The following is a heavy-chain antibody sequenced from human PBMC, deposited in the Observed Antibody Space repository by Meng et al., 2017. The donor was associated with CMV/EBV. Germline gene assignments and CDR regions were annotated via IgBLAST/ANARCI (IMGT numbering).Heavy chain of an antibody. CDR2: ISSSGITI. CDR1: GFTFSSYE. CDR3: ARDYDIWSGYAPTYYYYYYGMDV. D-gene: IGHD3-3*01. V-gene: IGHV3-48*03. J-gene: IGHJ6*02. Sequence: GGSLRLSCAASGFTFSSYEMNWVRQAPGKGLEWVSYISSSGITIYYADSVKCRFTISRENAKNSLYLQMNSLRAEDTAVYYCARDYDIWSGYAPTYYYYYYGMDVWGQGTTVTVSS.